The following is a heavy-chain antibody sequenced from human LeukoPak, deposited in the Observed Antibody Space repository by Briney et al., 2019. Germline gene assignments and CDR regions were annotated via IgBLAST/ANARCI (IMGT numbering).Heavy chain of an antibody. CDR1: GYTFTSYD. J-gene: IGHJ4*02. D-gene: IGHD5-24*01. V-gene: IGHV1-2*02. CDR2: INPNSGGT. Sequence: ASVKVSCKASGYTFTSYDINWVRQATGQGLEWMGWINPNSGGTNYAQKFQGRVTMTRDTSISTAYMELSRLRSDDTAVYYCAEGRDGYNYLRYWGQGTLVTVSS. CDR3: AEGRDGYNYLRY.